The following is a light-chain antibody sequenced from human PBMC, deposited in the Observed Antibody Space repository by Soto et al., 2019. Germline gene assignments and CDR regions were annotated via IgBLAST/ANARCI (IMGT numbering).Light chain of an antibody. CDR3: QQRNTSPWT. J-gene: IGKJ1*01. CDR1: QSVSGD. Sequence: EIVLTQSPATLSLSPGQRATLSCRASQSVSGDLAWFQQKPGQAPRLLIYDTYNSATGLPARFSGSGSGTDFTLTISSLEPEDFAVYYCQQRNTSPWTFGQGTKVEIK. CDR2: DTY. V-gene: IGKV3-11*01.